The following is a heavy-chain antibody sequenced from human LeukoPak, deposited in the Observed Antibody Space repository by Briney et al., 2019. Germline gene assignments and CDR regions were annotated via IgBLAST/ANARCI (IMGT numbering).Heavy chain of an antibody. J-gene: IGHJ4*02. V-gene: IGHV3-30*02. CDR3: AKALDSSSWSEGIY. CDR2: IRYDGSNK. Sequence: PGGSLRLSCAASGFTFSSYGMHWVRQAPGKGLEWVAFIRYDGSNKYYADSVKGRFTISRDNSKSTLYLQMNSLRAEDTAVYYCAKALDSSSWSEGIYWGQGTLVTVSS. D-gene: IGHD6-13*01. CDR1: GFTFSSYG.